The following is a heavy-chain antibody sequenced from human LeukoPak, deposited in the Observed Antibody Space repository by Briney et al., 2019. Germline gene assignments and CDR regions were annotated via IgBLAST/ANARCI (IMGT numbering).Heavy chain of an antibody. CDR2: LSGSGSSV. Sequence: PGGSLSLSCVVSGFTFINNGMSWVRQAPGKGLEWVSGLSGSGSSVYYADSVRGRLTISRDNSRNTLYLQLDSLRADDTAVYYCAKGLNWFDPWGQGTLVTVSS. CDR3: AKGLNWFDP. D-gene: IGHD2-8*01. J-gene: IGHJ5*02. CDR1: GFTFINNG. V-gene: IGHV3-23*01.